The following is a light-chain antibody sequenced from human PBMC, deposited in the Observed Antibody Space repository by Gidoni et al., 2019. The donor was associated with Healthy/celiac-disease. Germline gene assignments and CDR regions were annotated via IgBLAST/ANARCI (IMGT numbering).Light chain of an antibody. CDR3: SSYTSSSTRG. J-gene: IGLJ2*01. CDR2: DVS. V-gene: IGLV2-14*01. Sequence: SALTQPASVPGSPGQSITISCTGTSSDVGGYNYVSWYQQHPGKAPKLMIYDVSNRPSGVSNRVSGSKSGNTASLTISGLQAEDEADYYCSSYTSSSTRGFGGGTKLTVL. CDR1: SSDVGGYNY.